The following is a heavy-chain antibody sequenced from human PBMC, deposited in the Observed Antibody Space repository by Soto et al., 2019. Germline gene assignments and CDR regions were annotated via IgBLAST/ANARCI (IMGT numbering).Heavy chain of an antibody. Sequence: SETLSLTCTVSGGSISSCYWSWIRQPPGKGLEWIGYIYYSGSTNYNPSLKSRVTISVDTSKNQFSLKLSSVTAADTAVYYCARSYYYDSSGYPDYWGQGTLVTVSS. J-gene: IGHJ4*02. CDR3: ARSYYYDSSGYPDY. D-gene: IGHD3-22*01. V-gene: IGHV4-59*01. CDR2: IYYSGST. CDR1: GGSISSCY.